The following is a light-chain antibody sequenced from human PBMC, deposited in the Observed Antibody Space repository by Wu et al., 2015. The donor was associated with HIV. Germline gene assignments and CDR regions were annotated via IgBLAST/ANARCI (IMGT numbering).Light chain of an antibody. CDR2: GAS. J-gene: IGKJ2*01. CDR3: QQYGAAPPYT. Sequence: EIVLTQSPGTLSLSPGERATLSCRASQSVTSNYLAWYQQKPGQAPRLLIYGASSRATGIPDRFSGSGSGTDFTLTISRVEPEDFAVYYCQQYGAAPPYTFGQGTKVEIK. V-gene: IGKV3-20*01. CDR1: QSVTSNY.